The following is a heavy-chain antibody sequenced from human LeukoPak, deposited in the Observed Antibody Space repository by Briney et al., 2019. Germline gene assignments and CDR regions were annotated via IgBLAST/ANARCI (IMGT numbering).Heavy chain of an antibody. J-gene: IGHJ5*02. V-gene: IGHV1-3*03. CDR2: INAGNGNT. Sequence: ASVKVSCKASGYTFTSYAMHWVRQAPGQRLEWMGWINAGNGNTKYSQEFQGRVTITRDTSASTAYMELSSLRSEDMAVYYCARGSVLLWFGEPNNWFDPWGQGTLVTVSS. CDR3: ARGSVLLWFGEPNNWFDP. D-gene: IGHD3-10*01. CDR1: GYTFTSYA.